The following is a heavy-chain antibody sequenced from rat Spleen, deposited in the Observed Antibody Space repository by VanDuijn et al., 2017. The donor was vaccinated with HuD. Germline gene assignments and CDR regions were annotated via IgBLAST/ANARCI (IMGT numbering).Heavy chain of an antibody. J-gene: IGHJ3*01. V-gene: IGHV5-29*01. CDR1: GFTFSNYG. Sequence: EVQLVESGGALVQPGRSLKLSCAASGFTFSNYGMAWVRQAPTKGLEWVATINYDGSSTHYRDSVKGRFTISRDDANNTHYLHMDSLRSEDTATYYCTIHGGLRNWFDSWGQCSLVTVSS. D-gene: IGHD1-11*01. CDR2: INYDGSST. CDR3: TIHGGLRNWFDS.